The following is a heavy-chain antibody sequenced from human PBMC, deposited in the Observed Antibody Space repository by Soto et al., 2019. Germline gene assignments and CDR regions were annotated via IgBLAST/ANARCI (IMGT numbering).Heavy chain of an antibody. J-gene: IGHJ4*02. D-gene: IGHD3-3*01. V-gene: IGHV2-5*02. Sequence: QITLNESGPTVVKPAETLTLTCTFSGFSLTTSGVCVGWIHQSPGKAPEWLALIYWDDDKRYSASLKSRLTITKDTSKNQVVLTMASVDPSDTATYNCAHRILRTVFGLVTTTAIYFDFWGQGTPVVVSS. CDR1: GFSLTTSGVC. CDR2: IYWDDDK. CDR3: AHRILRTVFGLVTTTAIYFDF.